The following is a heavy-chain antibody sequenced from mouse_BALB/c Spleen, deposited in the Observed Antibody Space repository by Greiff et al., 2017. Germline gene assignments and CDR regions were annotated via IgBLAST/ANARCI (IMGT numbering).Heavy chain of an antibody. CDR1: GYSFTGYY. CDR2: INPYNGAT. CDR3: AREDYGHDAAWFAY. J-gene: IGHJ3*01. D-gene: IGHD2-2*01. V-gene: IGHV1-31*01. Sequence: DVQLQESGPELVKPGASVKISCKASGYSFTGYYMHWVKQSHVKSLEWIGRINPYNGATSYNQNFKDKASLTVDKSSSTAYMELHSLTSEDSAVYYCAREDYGHDAAWFAYWGQGTLVTVSA.